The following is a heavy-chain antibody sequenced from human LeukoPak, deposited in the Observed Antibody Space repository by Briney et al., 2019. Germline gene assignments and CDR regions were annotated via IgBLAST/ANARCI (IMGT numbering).Heavy chain of an antibody. Sequence: QAGGSLRLSCAASGFTLSSYWMSWVRQAPGKGLEWVANIKQDGSEKYYVDSVKGRFTISRDDAKNSLYLQMNSLRAEDTAVYYCARSTGGGYGFYDIWGQGTMVTVSS. CDR1: GFTLSSYW. D-gene: IGHD5-12*01. CDR2: IKQDGSEK. J-gene: IGHJ3*02. CDR3: ARSTGGGYGFYDI. V-gene: IGHV3-7*01.